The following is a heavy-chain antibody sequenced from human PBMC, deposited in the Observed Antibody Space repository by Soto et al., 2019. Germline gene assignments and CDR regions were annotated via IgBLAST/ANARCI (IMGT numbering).Heavy chain of an antibody. CDR3: ATLNPVGYKYDLALDY. Sequence: QVHLVQSGAEVKKPGASVKVSCKASGYTFTNYAMHWVRQAPGQRLEYMGWVNGGNGETKYSQKFQGTVTFTRDTSASTAYLELSSLRSEDTALDYCATLNPVGYKYDLALDYWGQGTLVTVSS. CDR2: VNGGNGET. CDR1: GYTFTNYA. D-gene: IGHD3-16*01. J-gene: IGHJ4*02. V-gene: IGHV1-3*01.